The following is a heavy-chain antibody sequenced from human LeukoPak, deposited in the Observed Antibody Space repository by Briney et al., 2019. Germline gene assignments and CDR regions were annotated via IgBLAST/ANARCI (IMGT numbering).Heavy chain of an antibody. CDR2: INPNSGGT. D-gene: IGHD5-12*01. V-gene: IGHV1-2*02. Sequence: ASVKVSCKASGYTFTGYYMHWVRQAPGQGLEWMGWINPNSGGTNYAQKFQGRVTMTRDTSISTAYMELSRLRSDDTAGYYCARAYSGYDSWSMAYYLDYWGQGTLVAVSS. CDR3: ARAYSGYDSWSMAYYLDY. J-gene: IGHJ4*02. CDR1: GYTFTGYY.